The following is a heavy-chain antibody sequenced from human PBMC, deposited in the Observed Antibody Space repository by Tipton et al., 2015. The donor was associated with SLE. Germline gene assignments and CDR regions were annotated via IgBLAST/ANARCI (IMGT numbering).Heavy chain of an antibody. CDR2: ISSSSSYT. J-gene: IGHJ4*02. Sequence: GSLRLSCAASGFTFSDYYMSWIRQAPGKGLEWVSYISSSSSYTNYADSVKGRLTISRDNAKNSLYLQMNSLRAEDTAVYYCARQGGSGTEDYWGQGTLVTVSS. CDR1: GFTFSDYY. D-gene: IGHD3-10*01. CDR3: ARQGGSGTEDY. V-gene: IGHV3-11*03.